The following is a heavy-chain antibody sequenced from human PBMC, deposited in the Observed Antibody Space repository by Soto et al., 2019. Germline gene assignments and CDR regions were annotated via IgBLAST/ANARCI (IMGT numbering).Heavy chain of an antibody. D-gene: IGHD1-26*01. CDR2: IWYDGSNK. V-gene: IGHV3-33*01. J-gene: IGHJ4*02. Sequence: QVQLVESGGGVVQPGRSLRLSCAASGFTFSSYGMHWVRQAPGKGLEWVAVIWYDGSNKYYADSVKGRFTISRDNSKNTLYLEMNSLRAEDTAVYYGARDHNSGSYYRFDYWGQGTLVTVSS. CDR1: GFTFSSYG. CDR3: ARDHNSGSYYRFDY.